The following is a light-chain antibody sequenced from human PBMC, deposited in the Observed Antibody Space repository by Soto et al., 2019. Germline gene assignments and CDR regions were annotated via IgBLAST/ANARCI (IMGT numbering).Light chain of an antibody. Sequence: QSVLSQPPSASGTPGQRVTISCSGSSSNIGSTNVYWYQQLPGTAPKLLIYRNNQRPSGVPDRFSGSRSGTSASLAISGLRSEDEADYYCAAWDASLSIYVFGTGTKVTVL. CDR3: AAWDASLSIYV. V-gene: IGLV1-47*01. J-gene: IGLJ1*01. CDR2: RNN. CDR1: SSNIGSTN.